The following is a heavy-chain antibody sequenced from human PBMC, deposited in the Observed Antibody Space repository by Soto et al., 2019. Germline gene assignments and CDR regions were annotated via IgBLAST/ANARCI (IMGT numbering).Heavy chain of an antibody. V-gene: IGHV3-73*02. D-gene: IGHD3-10*01. CDR1: GFTFSDSA. Sequence: EVQLVESGGGLVQPGGSLKLSCAASGFTFSDSAMHWVRQASGNGLEWVGRIRNKANGYATAYSASVKGRFTISRDDSNNMAYLQMSSLETEDTALYYCAIFSGIVSPNFDHWGQGTLVTVSS. J-gene: IGHJ4*02. CDR2: IRNKANGYAT. CDR3: AIFSGIVSPNFDH.